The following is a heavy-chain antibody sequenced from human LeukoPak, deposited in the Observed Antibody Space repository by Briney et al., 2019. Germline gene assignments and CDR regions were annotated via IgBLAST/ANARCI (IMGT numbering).Heavy chain of an antibody. CDR2: IHSSGNT. CDR1: GGSINNYY. CDR3: AGVIQQSNWKSGFDY. Sequence: SETLSLTCTVSGGSINNYYWSWIRQPAGKTLEWIGRIHSSGNTHYNPSLKSRVTVSVDTSKNQFSLKLSSVAAADTAVYYCAGVIQQSNWKSGFDYWGQGTLVTVSS. D-gene: IGHD5-18*01. J-gene: IGHJ4*02. V-gene: IGHV4-4*07.